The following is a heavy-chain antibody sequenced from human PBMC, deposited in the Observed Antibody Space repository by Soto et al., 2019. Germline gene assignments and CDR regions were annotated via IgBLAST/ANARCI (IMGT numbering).Heavy chain of an antibody. CDR1: GGTFSSYA. Sequence: QVQLVQSGAEVKKPGSSVKVSCKASGGTFSSYAISWVRQAPGQGLEWMGGIIPIFGTANYAQKFQGRVTITADEYTSTAYMELSSLRSEDTAVYYCARDTSIAGAGPYYYGMDVWGQGTTVTVSS. D-gene: IGHD6-19*01. V-gene: IGHV1-69*01. CDR3: ARDTSIAGAGPYYYGMDV. CDR2: IIPIFGTA. J-gene: IGHJ6*02.